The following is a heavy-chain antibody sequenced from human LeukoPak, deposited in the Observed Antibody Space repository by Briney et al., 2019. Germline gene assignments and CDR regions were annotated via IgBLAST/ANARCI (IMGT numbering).Heavy chain of an antibody. CDR2: TSGSGGST. V-gene: IGHV3-23*01. J-gene: IGHJ4*02. Sequence: PGGSLRLSCAASGFTFSSYAMSWVRQAPGKGLEWVSGTSGSGGSTSNADSVKGRFTISRDNSKNTLYLQMDGLRVEDTAVYYCAKAVGYSYEYYFDYWGQGTLVTVSS. D-gene: IGHD5-18*01. CDR3: AKAVGYSYEYYFDY. CDR1: GFTFSSYA.